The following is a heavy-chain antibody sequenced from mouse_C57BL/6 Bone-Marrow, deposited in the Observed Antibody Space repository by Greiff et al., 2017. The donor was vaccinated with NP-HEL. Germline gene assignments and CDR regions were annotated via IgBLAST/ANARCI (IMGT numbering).Heavy chain of an antibody. Sequence: QVQLKESGPELVKPGASVKISCKASGYSFTSYYIHWVKQRPGQGLEWIGWIYPGSGNTKYNEKFKGKATLTADTSSSTAYMQLSSLTSEDSAVYYCAAGTRYAMDYWGQGTSVTVSS. CDR3: AAGTRYAMDY. J-gene: IGHJ4*01. CDR1: GYSFTSYY. CDR2: IYPGSGNT. D-gene: IGHD4-1*01. V-gene: IGHV1-66*01.